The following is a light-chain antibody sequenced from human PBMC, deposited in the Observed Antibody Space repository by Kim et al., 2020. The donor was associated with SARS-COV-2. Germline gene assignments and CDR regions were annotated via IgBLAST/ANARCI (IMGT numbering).Light chain of an antibody. CDR1: RSNIGNNV. Sequence: QRVTISCSGSRSNIGNNVVNWYQQLPGKAPKLLIYYDDLLPSGVSDRFSGSKSGTSASLAISGLQSEDEADYYCAAWDDSLNGVIFGGGTQLTVL. V-gene: IGLV1-36*01. CDR2: YDD. CDR3: AAWDDSLNGVI. J-gene: IGLJ2*01.